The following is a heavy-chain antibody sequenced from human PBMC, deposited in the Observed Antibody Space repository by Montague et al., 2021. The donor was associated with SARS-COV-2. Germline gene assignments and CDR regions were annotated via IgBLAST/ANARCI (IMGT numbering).Heavy chain of an antibody. D-gene: IGHD5-18*01. CDR3: ARQLHREFFDS. Sequence: SETLSLTCTVSGGYVTSYGYFWDWLRQSPGKGPEWIGDISYSGEIFYTASLRSRVTISVDTSRNQFSLILTSVTAADTAVYYCARQLHREFFDSWGQGAMVTVSS. V-gene: IGHV4-39*01. CDR2: ISYSGEI. CDR1: GGYVTSYGYF. J-gene: IGHJ3*01.